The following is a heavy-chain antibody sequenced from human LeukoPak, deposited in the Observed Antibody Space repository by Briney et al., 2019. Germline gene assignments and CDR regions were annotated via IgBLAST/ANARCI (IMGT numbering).Heavy chain of an antibody. CDR3: GRQTRSKDTAMVTVMDY. J-gene: IGHJ4*02. CDR2: IYYSGSS. D-gene: IGHD5-18*01. Sequence: ASETLSLTCTVSGGSISGYYWTRIRQPPGKGLEWIGYIYYSGSSNYNPSLKSRVAISVDTSKNQFSLKLNSVTAADTAVYYCGRQTRSKDTAMVTVMDYWGQGTLVTVSS. V-gene: IGHV4-59*08. CDR1: GGSISGYY.